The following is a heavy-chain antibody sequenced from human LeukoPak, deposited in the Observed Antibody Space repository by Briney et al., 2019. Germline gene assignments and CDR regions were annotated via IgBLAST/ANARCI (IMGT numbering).Heavy chain of an antibody. CDR1: GGSISSSSYY. Sequence: PSETLSLTCTVSGGSISSSSYYWGWIRQPPGKGLEWIGSIYYSGSTYYNPSLKSRVTISVDTSKNQFSLKLSSVTAADTAVYYCARHFFLGSGSYYNELRRFDPWGQGTLVTVSS. CDR3: ARHFFLGSGSYYNELRRFDP. V-gene: IGHV4-39*01. D-gene: IGHD3-10*01. J-gene: IGHJ5*02. CDR2: IYYSGST.